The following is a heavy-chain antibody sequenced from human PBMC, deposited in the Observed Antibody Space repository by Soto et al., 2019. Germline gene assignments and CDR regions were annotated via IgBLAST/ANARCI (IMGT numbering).Heavy chain of an antibody. D-gene: IGHD3-22*01. CDR1: GFSLSTSGVG. Sequence: QITLKESGPTLVKPTQTLTLTCTFSGFSLSTSGVGVGWIRQPPGKALEWLALIYWNDDKRYSPSLKSRLIITKDTSKNQVVLTMTNMDPVDTATYYCAHRRNAYDSSGYYRIFDYWGQGTLVTVSS. CDR2: IYWNDDK. J-gene: IGHJ4*02. V-gene: IGHV2-5*01. CDR3: AHRRNAYDSSGYYRIFDY.